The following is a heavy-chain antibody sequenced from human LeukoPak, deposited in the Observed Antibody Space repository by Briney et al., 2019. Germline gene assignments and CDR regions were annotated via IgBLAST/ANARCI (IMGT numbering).Heavy chain of an antibody. CDR3: AREGYSSGWYVGD. J-gene: IGHJ4*02. V-gene: IGHV1-46*01. CDR1: GYTFTSYY. D-gene: IGHD6-19*01. Sequence: ASVKVSCKASGYTFTSYYMHWVRQAPGQGLEWMGIINPSGGSTSYAQKFQGRVTMTRNTSISTAYMELSSLRSEDTAVYYCAREGYSSGWYVGDWGQGTLVTVSS. CDR2: INPSGGST.